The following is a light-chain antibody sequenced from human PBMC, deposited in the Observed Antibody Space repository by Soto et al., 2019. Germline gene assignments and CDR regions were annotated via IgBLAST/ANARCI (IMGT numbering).Light chain of an antibody. J-gene: IGKJ1*01. V-gene: IGKV1-5*03. CDR1: QTISSW. CDR2: KAS. CDR3: QHYNSYSEA. Sequence: IQLTQSPSTLSESVGDRDTNSCRASQTISSWLAWYQQKPGKAPKLLIYKASTLKSGVPSRFSGSGSGTEFTLTISSLQPDDFATYYRQHYNSYSEAFGQGAKVDIK.